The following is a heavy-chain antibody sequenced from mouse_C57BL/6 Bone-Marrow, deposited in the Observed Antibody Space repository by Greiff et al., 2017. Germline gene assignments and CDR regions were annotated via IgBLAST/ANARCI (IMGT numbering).Heavy chain of an antibody. Sequence: VQLQQSGPELVKPGASVKIPCKASGYTFTDYNMDWVKQSHGKRLEWIGDINPNNGGTIYNQKFKGKATLTVDKSSSTAYMELRSLTSEDTAVYYCARRLWGDYLDYWGQGTTLTVSS. V-gene: IGHV1-18*01. D-gene: IGHD1-1*02. CDR3: ARRLWGDYLDY. CDR1: GYTFTDYN. CDR2: INPNNGGT. J-gene: IGHJ2*01.